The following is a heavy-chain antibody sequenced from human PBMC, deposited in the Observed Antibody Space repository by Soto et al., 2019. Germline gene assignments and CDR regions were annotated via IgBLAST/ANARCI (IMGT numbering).Heavy chain of an antibody. CDR2: ISAYNGNT. V-gene: IGHV1-18*01. Sequence: QVQLVQSGAEVKKPGASVKVSCKASGYTFTSYGISWVRQAPGQGLEWMGWISAYNGNTNYAQKLQGRVTMTTDTSTSTAYMELRSLRSDDTAVYYCARDPESSSWLRGSYYYYGMDVWGQGTTVTVSS. J-gene: IGHJ6*02. CDR3: ARDPESSSWLRGSYYYYGMDV. D-gene: IGHD6-13*01. CDR1: GYTFTSYG.